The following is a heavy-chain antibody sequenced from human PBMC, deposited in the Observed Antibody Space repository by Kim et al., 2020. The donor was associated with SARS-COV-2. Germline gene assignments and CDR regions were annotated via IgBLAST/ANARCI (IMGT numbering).Heavy chain of an antibody. V-gene: IGHV4-61*05. CDR2: T. J-gene: IGHJ4*02. Sequence: TNHNPSLTSRVTISVDKSKNQFSLKLSSVTAAATAVYYCVLSVGLYYFDYWGQGTLVTVSS. CDR3: VLSVGLYYFDY. D-gene: IGHD3-10*01.